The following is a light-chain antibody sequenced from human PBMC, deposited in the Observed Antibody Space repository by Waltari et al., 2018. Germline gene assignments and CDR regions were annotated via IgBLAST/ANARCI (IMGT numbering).Light chain of an antibody. J-gene: IGLJ2*01. CDR1: SLRSYY. CDR2: GKN. V-gene: IGLV3-19*01. CDR3: NSRDSSGNHLV. Sequence: SSELTQDPAVSVALGQTVRITCQGDSLRSYYASWYQQKPGQAPVLVIYGKNNRPSGIPDRCSGSSSGNTASLTSTGAQAEDEADYYCNSRDSSGNHLVFGGGTKLTVL.